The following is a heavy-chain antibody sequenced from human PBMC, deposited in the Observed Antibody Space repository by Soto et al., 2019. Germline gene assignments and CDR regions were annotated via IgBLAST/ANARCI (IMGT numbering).Heavy chain of an antibody. V-gene: IGHV6-1*01. CDR1: GDSVSSNIAA. CDR2: TYYRSKWYN. D-gene: IGHD6-19*01. J-gene: IGHJ6*02. Sequence: SQTLSLTCAISGDSVSSNIAAWNSIRQSPSRGLEWLGRTYYRSKWYNDYAVSVKSRITINPDTSKNQFSPQLNSVSPEDTAVYYCARDRRTGIAVAGNRSDDYYGMDVWRQGTTVTVPS. CDR3: ARDRRTGIAVAGNRSDDYYGMDV.